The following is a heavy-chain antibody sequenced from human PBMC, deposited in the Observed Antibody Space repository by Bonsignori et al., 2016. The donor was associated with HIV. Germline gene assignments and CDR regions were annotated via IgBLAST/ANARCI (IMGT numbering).Heavy chain of an antibody. Sequence: WIRQPPGKGLEWIGDINHSGSTDYNPSLKSRVTISVDTSKNQFSLKLSSVTAADTAVYYCARGPGYSSSWYYFDYWGQGTLVTVSS. D-gene: IGHD6-13*01. CDR2: INHSGST. CDR3: ARGPGYSSSWYYFDY. J-gene: IGHJ4*02. V-gene: IGHV4-34*01.